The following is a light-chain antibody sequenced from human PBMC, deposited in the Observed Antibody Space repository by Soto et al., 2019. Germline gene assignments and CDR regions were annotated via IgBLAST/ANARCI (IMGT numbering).Light chain of an antibody. CDR2: GAS. CDR3: QLYGTSPKP. J-gene: IGKJ1*01. CDR1: QSVSSN. Sequence: EIVLTQSPGTLSLSPGERATLSCRASQSVSSNLAWYQQKPGQAPRLLIYGASTRATGIPARFSGSGSGTDFTLTISSLEPEDFAVYYCQLYGTSPKPFGQGTKVDIK. V-gene: IGKV3-20*01.